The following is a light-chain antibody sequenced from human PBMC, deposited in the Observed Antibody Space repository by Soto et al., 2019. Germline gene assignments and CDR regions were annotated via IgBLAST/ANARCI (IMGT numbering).Light chain of an antibody. Sequence: AIPLTQSPSSLSASVGARLTITFRASQDISNDLGCFQQKPGKAPKLLIYAAPILQTGVPSRFSGSASGSAFSLTIACLQPEDYATYYCLQDYSSPITFGQGTRLEIK. CDR3: LQDYSSPIT. J-gene: IGKJ5*01. CDR1: QDISND. V-gene: IGKV1-6*02. CDR2: AAP.